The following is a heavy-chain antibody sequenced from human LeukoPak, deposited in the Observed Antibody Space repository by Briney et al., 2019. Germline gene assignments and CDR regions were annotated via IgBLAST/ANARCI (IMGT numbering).Heavy chain of an antibody. V-gene: IGHV4-59*01. CDR1: GGSISSYY. D-gene: IGHD6-13*01. J-gene: IGHJ4*02. CDR2: IYYSGST. Sequence: SETLSLTCTVSGGSISSYYWSWIRQPPGKGLEWIGYIYYSGSTNYNPSLKSRVTISVDTSKNQFSLKLSSVTAADTAVYYCARGVAAEPGPRLFDYWGQGTLVTVSS. CDR3: ARGVAAEPGPRLFDY.